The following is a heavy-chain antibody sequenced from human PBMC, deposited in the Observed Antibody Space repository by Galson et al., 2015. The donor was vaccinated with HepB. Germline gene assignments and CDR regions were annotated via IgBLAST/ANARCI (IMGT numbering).Heavy chain of an antibody. J-gene: IGHJ6*02. D-gene: IGHD5-12*01. CDR2: IYYSGST. CDR1: GGSISSYY. CDR3: ARAGLGRDSGYEPPNYYYYYGMDV. V-gene: IGHV4-59*01. Sequence: ETLSLTCTVSGGSISSYYWSWIRQPPGKGLEWIGYIYYSGSTNYNPSLKSRVTISVDTSKNQFSLKLSSVTAADTAVYYCARAGLGRDSGYEPPNYYYYYGMDVWGQGTTVTVSS.